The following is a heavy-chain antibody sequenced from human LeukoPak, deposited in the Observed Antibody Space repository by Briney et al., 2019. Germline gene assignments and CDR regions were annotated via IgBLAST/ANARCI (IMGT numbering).Heavy chain of an antibody. D-gene: IGHD3-9*01. Sequence: SETLSLTCTVSGGSISSSSYYWGWIRQPPGKGLEWIGEINHSGSTNYNPSLKSRVTISVDTSKNQFSLKLSSVTAADTAVYYCARHLLRYFDWSPVGWFDPWGQGILVTVSS. CDR3: ARHLLRYFDWSPVGWFDP. J-gene: IGHJ5*02. V-gene: IGHV4-39*01. CDR2: INHSGST. CDR1: GGSISSSSYY.